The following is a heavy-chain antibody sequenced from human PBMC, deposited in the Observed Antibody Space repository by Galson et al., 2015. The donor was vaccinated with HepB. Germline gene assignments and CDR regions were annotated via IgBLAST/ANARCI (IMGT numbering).Heavy chain of an antibody. CDR1: GFTFSGSV. D-gene: IGHD1-1*01. Sequence: SLRLSCAASGFTFSGSVMHWVRQASGKGLEWVGRIRSKANSYATAYAASVRGRFTISRDDSKNTAYLQMDSLQTEDTAVYYCRCVQVERDTDYSDYWGQGTLVTVSS. CDR3: RCVQVERDTDYSDY. J-gene: IGHJ4*02. CDR2: IRSKANSYAT. V-gene: IGHV3-73*01.